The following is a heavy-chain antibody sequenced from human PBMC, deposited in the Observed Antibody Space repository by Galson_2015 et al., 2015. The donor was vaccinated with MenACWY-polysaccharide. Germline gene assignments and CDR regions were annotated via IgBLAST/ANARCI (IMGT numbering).Heavy chain of an antibody. J-gene: IGHJ4*02. CDR1: GFTFSTYT. D-gene: IGHD3-10*01. Sequence: SLRLSCAASGFTFSTYTMHWVRQAPGKGLEWVAVISNDGSNKYYADSVKGRFTISRDISKNTVYLQLNSLRAEDTAVYYCARGGSTYYYGSGTYYKFDSWGQGTLVTVSS. CDR3: ARGGSTYYYGSGTYYKFDS. CDR2: ISNDGSNK. V-gene: IGHV3-30-3*01.